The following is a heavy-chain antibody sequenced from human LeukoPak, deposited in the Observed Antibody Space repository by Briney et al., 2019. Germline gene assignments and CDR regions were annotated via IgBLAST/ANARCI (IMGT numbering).Heavy chain of an antibody. J-gene: IGHJ4*02. V-gene: IGHV3-30*14. D-gene: IGHD5-24*01. CDR2: ISYDGSNK. CDR1: GFTFSSYA. CDR3: ARDTRDGYNLRTFDY. Sequence: GGSLRLSCAASGFTFSSYAMHWVRQAPGKGLEWVAVISYDGSNKYYADSVKGRFTISRDNSKNTLYLQMNSLRAEDTAVYYCARDTRDGYNLRTFDYWGQGTLVTVSS.